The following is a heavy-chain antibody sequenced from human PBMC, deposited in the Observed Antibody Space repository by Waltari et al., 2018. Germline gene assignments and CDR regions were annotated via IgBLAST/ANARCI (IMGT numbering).Heavy chain of an antibody. CDR2: ISPGSRTI. CDR1: GFTFSPSA. J-gene: IGHJ4*02. V-gene: IGHV3-48*01. Sequence: EVLLVESGGGLVQPGGSLKVSCVSSGFTFSPSAINWVRLAPGKGLQWVSYISPGSRTIYYADSMKGRFTVSRDNTRNTVYLQMNNLRVEDTAVYYCVRPRGQEPRGDSWGQGTLVTVSS. D-gene: IGHD1-26*01. CDR3: VRPRGQEPRGDS.